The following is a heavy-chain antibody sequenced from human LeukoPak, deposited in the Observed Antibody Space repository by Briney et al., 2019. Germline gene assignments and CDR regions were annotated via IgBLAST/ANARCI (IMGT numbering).Heavy chain of an antibody. CDR2: MNPNSGNT. CDR1: GYTFTSYD. CDR3: ASLISPGSDFQH. V-gene: IGHV1-8*01. Sequence: ASVKVSCKASGYTFTSYDINWVRQATGQGLEWMGWMNPNSGNTGYAQRFQGRVTITRNTSISTAYMELSSLRSEDTAVYYCASLISPGSDFQHWGQGTLVTVSS. J-gene: IGHJ1*01. D-gene: IGHD3-10*01.